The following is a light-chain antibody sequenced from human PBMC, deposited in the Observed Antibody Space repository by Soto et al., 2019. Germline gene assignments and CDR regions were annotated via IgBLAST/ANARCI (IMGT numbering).Light chain of an antibody. CDR1: NSNIESNT. V-gene: IGLV1-44*01. J-gene: IGLJ3*02. CDR3: AAWDDSLNAWV. Sequence: QSVLTQPPSASGTPGQRVTISCSGSNSNIESNTVNWYQQLPGTAPKLLIYSNSRRPSGVPDRFSGSKSGASASLAISGLQSEDEADYYCAAWDDSLNAWVFGGGTKLTVL. CDR2: SNS.